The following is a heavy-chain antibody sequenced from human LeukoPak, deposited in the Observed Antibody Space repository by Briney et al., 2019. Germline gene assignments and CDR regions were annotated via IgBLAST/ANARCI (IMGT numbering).Heavy chain of an antibody. Sequence: SVKVSCKASGYTFTKYGITWVRQAPGQGLEWMGRIIPILGIANYAQKFQGRVTITADKSTSTAYMELSSLRSEDTAVYYCAYRYCSSTSCYMDAEYFQHWGQGTLVTVSS. CDR2: IIPILGIA. CDR3: AYRYCSSTSCYMDAEYFQH. D-gene: IGHD2-2*02. J-gene: IGHJ1*01. CDR1: GYTFTKYG. V-gene: IGHV1-69*04.